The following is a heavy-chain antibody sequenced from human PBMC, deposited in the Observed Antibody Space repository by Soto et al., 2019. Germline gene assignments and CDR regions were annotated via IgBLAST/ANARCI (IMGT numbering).Heavy chain of an antibody. J-gene: IGHJ4*02. V-gene: IGHV3-23*01. CDR1: GFTFSSYA. D-gene: IGHD6-6*01. CDR2: ISGSGGST. Sequence: PGGSLRLSCAASGFTFSSYAMSWVRQAPGKGLEWVSAISGSGGSTYYADSVKGRFTISRDNSKNTLYLQMNSLRAEDTAVYYCAKDPVMLADRSDYFDYWGQGTLVTVSS. CDR3: AKDPVMLADRSDYFDY.